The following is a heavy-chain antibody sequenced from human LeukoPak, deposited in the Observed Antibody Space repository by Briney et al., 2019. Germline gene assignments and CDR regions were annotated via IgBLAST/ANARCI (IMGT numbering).Heavy chain of an antibody. V-gene: IGHV3-7*01. J-gene: IGHJ4*02. CDR1: GFTFSSYW. CDR3: ARHDSSGNYRY. D-gene: IGHD3-22*01. Sequence: AGGSLRLSCAASGFTFSSYWMSWVRQAPGKGLEWVANIKQVGSEKYYVDSVKGRFTISRDNAKNSLYLQMNSLRAEDTAVYYCARHDSSGNYRYWGQGTLVTVSS. CDR2: IKQVGSEK.